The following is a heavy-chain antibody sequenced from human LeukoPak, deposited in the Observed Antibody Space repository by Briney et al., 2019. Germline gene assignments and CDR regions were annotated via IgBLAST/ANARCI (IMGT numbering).Heavy chain of an antibody. V-gene: IGHV4-39*07. CDR3: SRKGAGVTGTTGSYYYYMDV. Sequence: PSETLSLTCTVSGGSINSTNYYWGWIRQPPGKGLEWSGSIYYSGSTYYNPSLKSRVTISVDTSKNQLSLKLSSVTAADTAVYYWSRKGAGVTGTTGSYYYYMDVWGKGTTVTVSS. J-gene: IGHJ6*03. D-gene: IGHD1-7*01. CDR2: IYYSGST. CDR1: GGSINSTNYY.